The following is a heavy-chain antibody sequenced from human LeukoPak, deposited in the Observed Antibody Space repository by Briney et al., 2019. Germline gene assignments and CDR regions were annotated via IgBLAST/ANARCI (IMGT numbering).Heavy chain of an antibody. D-gene: IGHD4-23*01. Sequence: PSDTLSLTRIVSGDSISNSSYYWGWIRQPPGKGLEWIGSIYYSGSAHYNPSLKSRVSIYVDTSKNQFSLKLTSVTAADTAVYYCARHWVVTPNYWGQGTLVTVSS. CDR3: ARHWVVTPNY. CDR2: IYYSGSA. CDR1: GDSISNSSYY. V-gene: IGHV4-39*01. J-gene: IGHJ4*02.